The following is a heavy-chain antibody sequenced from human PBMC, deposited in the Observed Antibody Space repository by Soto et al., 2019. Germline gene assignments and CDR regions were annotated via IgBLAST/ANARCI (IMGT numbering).Heavy chain of an antibody. Sequence: QLQLQESGPGLVKPSETLSLTCTVSGGSISLSSYFWGWVRQPPGQGLDWIGTIHYSGSTFYKPSLRSRVSISVDTSKNHFSLQLNSVTAADTAVYYCTRELGGAIDSWGQGTLVAVSS. CDR3: TRELGGAIDS. CDR2: IHYSGST. V-gene: IGHV4-39*02. D-gene: IGHD1-26*01. J-gene: IGHJ4*02. CDR1: GGSISLSSYF.